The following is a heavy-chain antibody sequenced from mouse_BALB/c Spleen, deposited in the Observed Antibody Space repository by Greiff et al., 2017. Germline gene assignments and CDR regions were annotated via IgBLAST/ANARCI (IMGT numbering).Heavy chain of an antibody. CDR2: INPSSGYT. J-gene: IGHJ4*01. V-gene: IGHV1-4*02. CDR3: ARGGYDGYYAMDY. CDR1: GYTFTSYT. D-gene: IGHD2-14*01. Sequence: QVQLKESGAELARPGASVKMSCKASGYTFTSYTMHWVQQRPGQGLEWIGYINPSSGYTEYNQKFKDKTTLTADKASSTAYMQLSSLTSEDSAVYYGARGGYDGYYAMDYWGQGTSVTVSS.